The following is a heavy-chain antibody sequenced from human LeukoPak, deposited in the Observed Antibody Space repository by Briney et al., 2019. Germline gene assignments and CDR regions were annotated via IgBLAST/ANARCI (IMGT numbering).Heavy chain of an antibody. J-gene: IGHJ4*02. Sequence: GGSLRLSCSAPGFTFSSYGMNWVRQAPGKGLEWVANINQGGSEKYYVDSVKGRFTISRDNAKNSLYLEMNSLRAEDTAVYYCLRENHDSGWSFVYWGQGTLVTVSS. V-gene: IGHV3-7*01. CDR3: LRENHDSGWSFVY. D-gene: IGHD3-22*01. CDR2: INQGGSEK. CDR1: GFTFSSYG.